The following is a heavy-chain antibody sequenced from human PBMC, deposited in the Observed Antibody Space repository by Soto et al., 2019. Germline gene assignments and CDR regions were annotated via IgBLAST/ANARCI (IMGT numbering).Heavy chain of an antibody. CDR3: ARTVDTAMFFYFDY. CDR1: GGSISSGGYP. J-gene: IGHJ4*02. D-gene: IGHD5-18*01. Sequence: SETLSLTCAVSGGSISSGGYPWSWIRQPPGKGLEWIGYIHHSGSTYYNPSLKSRVTISVDRSKSQFSLKLSSVTAADTAVYYCARTVDTAMFFYFDYWGQGALVTVSS. V-gene: IGHV4-30-2*01. CDR2: IHHSGST.